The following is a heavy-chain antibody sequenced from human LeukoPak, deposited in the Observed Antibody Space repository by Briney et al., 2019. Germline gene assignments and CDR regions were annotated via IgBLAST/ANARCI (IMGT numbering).Heavy chain of an antibody. Sequence: PGGSLRLSCAASGFTVSSNYMGWVRQAPGKGLEWVSVIYNGGSTYYADSVKGRFTISRDNSKNTLYLQMNSLRAEDTAVYYCARRLGGPERYYYYGMDVWGQGTTVTVSS. J-gene: IGHJ6*02. CDR3: ARRLGGPERYYYYGMDV. CDR1: GFTVSSNY. D-gene: IGHD1-26*01. V-gene: IGHV3-53*01. CDR2: IYNGGST.